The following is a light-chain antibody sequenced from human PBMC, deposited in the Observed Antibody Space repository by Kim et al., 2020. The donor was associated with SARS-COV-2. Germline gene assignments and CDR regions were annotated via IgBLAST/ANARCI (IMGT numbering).Light chain of an antibody. CDR1: QGIARY. Sequence: DIQLTQSPSFLSASVGDRVTITCRASQGIARYLAWYQQKPGKAPNLLIHGASTLQSGVPSRCSGSGSWTEFTLTIGSLQPGDSAIYYCQQFNRYPYTFGQGPKLEI. J-gene: IGKJ2*01. CDR2: GAS. V-gene: IGKV1-9*01. CDR3: QQFNRYPYT.